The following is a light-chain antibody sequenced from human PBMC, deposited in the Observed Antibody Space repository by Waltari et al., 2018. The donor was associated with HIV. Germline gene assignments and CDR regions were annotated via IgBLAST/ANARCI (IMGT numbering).Light chain of an antibody. Sequence: DIVMTQSPDSLVVSLGERATINCKSSQSVLYTSNNKNYLAWFQQKPGQPPKLLIYWASTRESGVPDRFTGGGSGTDFTLTISSLQAEDVAVYYCQQYYSISSVTFGQGTKLEIK. J-gene: IGKJ2*01. V-gene: IGKV4-1*01. CDR3: QQYYSISSVT. CDR2: WAS. CDR1: QSVLYTSNNKNY.